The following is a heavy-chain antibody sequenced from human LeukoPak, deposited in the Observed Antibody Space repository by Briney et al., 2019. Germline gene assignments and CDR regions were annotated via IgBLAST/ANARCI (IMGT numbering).Heavy chain of an antibody. CDR3: ARDAGILYSSNFDY. D-gene: IGHD2-8*01. CDR2: INPNSGGT. CDR1: GYTFTGYY. Sequence: ASVKVSCKASGYTFTGYYMHWVRQAPGQGLEWMGWINPNSGGTNYAQKFQGRVTMTRDTSISTACMELSRLRSDDTAVYYCARDAGILYSSNFDYWGQGTLVTVSS. J-gene: IGHJ4*02. V-gene: IGHV1-2*02.